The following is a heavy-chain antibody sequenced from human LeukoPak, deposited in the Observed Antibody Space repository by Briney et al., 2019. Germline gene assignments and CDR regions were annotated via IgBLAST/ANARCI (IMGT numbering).Heavy chain of an antibody. J-gene: IGHJ6*03. CDR3: ARLRGGRVATIAYYYYYYMDV. CDR1: GFTFSSYW. V-gene: IGHV3-7*01. Sequence: GGPLRLSCAASGFTFSSYWMSWVRQAPGKGLEWVANIKQDGSEKYYVDSVKGRFTISRDNAKNSLYLQMNSLRAEDTAVYYCARLRGGRVATIAYYYYYYMDVWGKGTTVTISS. CDR2: IKQDGSEK. D-gene: IGHD5-12*01.